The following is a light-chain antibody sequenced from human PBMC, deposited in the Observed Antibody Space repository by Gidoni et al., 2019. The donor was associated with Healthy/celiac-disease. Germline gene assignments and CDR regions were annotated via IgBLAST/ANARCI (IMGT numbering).Light chain of an antibody. V-gene: IGKV3-20*01. CDR1: QRVSSSY. J-gene: IGKJ2*01. CDR3: QQYGSSPRYT. CDR2: GAS. Sequence: EIVLTQSPGTLPLSPGERATLSCRASQRVSSSYLAWYQQKPGQAPRLLIYGASSRATGIPDRFSGSGSGTDFTLTISRLEPEDFAVYYCQQYGSSPRYTFGQGTKLEIK.